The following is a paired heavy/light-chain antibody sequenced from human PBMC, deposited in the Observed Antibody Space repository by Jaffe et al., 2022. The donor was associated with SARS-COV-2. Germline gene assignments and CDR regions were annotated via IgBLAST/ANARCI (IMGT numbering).Heavy chain of an antibody. J-gene: IGHJ4*02. D-gene: IGHD3-9*01. V-gene: IGHV3-30*04. CDR2: ISYDGSNK. Sequence: QVQLVESGGGVVQPGRSLRLSCAASGFTFSSYAMHWVRQAPGKGLEWVAVISYDGSNKYYADSVKGRFTISRDNSKNTLYLQMNSLRAEDTAVYYCARDRVRDYDILTGHFDYWGQGTLVTVSS. CDR3: ARDRVRDYDILTGHFDY. CDR1: GFTFSSYA.
Light chain of an antibody. Sequence: DIVMTQSPDSLAVSLGERATINCKSSQSVLYSSNNKNYLAWYQQKPGQPPKLLIYWASTRESGVPDRFSGSGSGTDFTLTISSLQAEDVAVYYCQQYYSTQLTFGGGTKVEIK. CDR1: QSVLYSSNNKNY. CDR2: WAS. CDR3: QQYYSTQLT. V-gene: IGKV4-1*01. J-gene: IGKJ4*01.